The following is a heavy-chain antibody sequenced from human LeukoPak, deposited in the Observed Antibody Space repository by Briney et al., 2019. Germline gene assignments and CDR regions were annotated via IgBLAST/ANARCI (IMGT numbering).Heavy chain of an antibody. V-gene: IGHV4-39*07. CDR2: IYYSGST. CDR3: ARSMVTTDRNFDH. CDR1: GGSISSSSYY. J-gene: IGHJ4*01. D-gene: IGHD2-21*02. Sequence: SETLSLTCTVSGGSISSSSYYWGWIRQPPGKGLEWIGSIYYSGSTYCNPSLKSRVTISVDTSKNQFSLSLNSVTAADTAVFYCARSMVTTDRNFDHWGQGTLVTVSS.